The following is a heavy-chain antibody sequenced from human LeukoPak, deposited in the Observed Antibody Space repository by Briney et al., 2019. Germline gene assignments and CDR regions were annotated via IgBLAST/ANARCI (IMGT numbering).Heavy chain of an antibody. V-gene: IGHV3-23*01. J-gene: IGHJ4*02. D-gene: IGHD3-10*01. CDR2: NSGSGGST. CDR3: AKTVRGVSLFDY. Sequence: GGSLRLSCAASGFTFSSYAMSWVRQAPGKGLEWVSANSGSGGSTYYADSVKGRFTISRDNSKNTLYLQMNSLRAEDTAVYYCAKTVRGVSLFDYWGQGTLVTVSS. CDR1: GFTFSSYA.